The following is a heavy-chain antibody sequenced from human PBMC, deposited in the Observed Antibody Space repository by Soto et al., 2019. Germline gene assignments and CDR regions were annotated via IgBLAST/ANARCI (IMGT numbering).Heavy chain of an antibody. V-gene: IGHV4-61*01. J-gene: IGHJ6*02. CDR3: ARDYYCMDV. CDR1: GGSVSSGSYY. Sequence: SETLSLTCTVSGGSVSSGSYYWSWIRQPPGKGLEWIGYTYQSGSAYYNPSLKSRVTISVDRSKNQFSLNLTSVTAADTAVYYCARDYYCMDVWRQGTTVTVSS. CDR2: TYQSGSA.